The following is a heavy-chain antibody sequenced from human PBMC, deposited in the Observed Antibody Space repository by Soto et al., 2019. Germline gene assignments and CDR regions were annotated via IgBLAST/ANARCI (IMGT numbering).Heavy chain of an antibody. V-gene: IGHV1-18*01. CDR1: GYTFTSYG. CDR2: ISAYNGNT. CDR3: ARAGYYDFWSGYSNYYYYMDV. J-gene: IGHJ6*03. Sequence: ASVKVSCKASGYTFTSYGISWVRQAPGQGLEWMGWISAYNGNTNYAQKLQGRVTMTTDTSTSTAYMELRSLGSDDTAVYYCARAGYYDFWSGYSNYYYYMDVWGKGTTVTVSS. D-gene: IGHD3-3*01.